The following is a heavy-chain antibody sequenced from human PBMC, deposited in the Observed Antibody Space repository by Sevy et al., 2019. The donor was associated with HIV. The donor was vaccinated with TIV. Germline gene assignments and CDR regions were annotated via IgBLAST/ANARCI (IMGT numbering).Heavy chain of an antibody. V-gene: IGHV3-30*18. D-gene: IGHD3-3*01. CDR3: ANELYDFWSGYSAGGDAFDL. J-gene: IGHJ3*01. CDR1: GFTFSSYG. Sequence: GESLKISCAASGFTFSSYGMHWVRQAPGKGLEWVAVISYEGSNKYDADSVKGRFTSSRDNSKNTLYLQMNSLRAEDTAVYYCANELYDFWSGYSAGGDAFDLWGQGTMVTVSS. CDR2: ISYEGSNK.